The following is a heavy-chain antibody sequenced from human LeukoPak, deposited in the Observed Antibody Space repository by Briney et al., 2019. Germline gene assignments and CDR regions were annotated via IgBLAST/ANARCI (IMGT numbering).Heavy chain of an antibody. CDR3: AKDMTYDSSGYPDF. CDR1: GITFDDYA. Sequence: GRSLRLSCAASGITFDDYAMHWVRHAPGKGLEWVSGISWNSYDIGYADFVKGRFTISRDNAKSSLYLQMNSLTPEDTALYYCAKDMTYDSSGYPDFWGQGTLVTVSS. V-gene: IGHV3-9*01. CDR2: ISWNSYDI. D-gene: IGHD3-22*01. J-gene: IGHJ4*02.